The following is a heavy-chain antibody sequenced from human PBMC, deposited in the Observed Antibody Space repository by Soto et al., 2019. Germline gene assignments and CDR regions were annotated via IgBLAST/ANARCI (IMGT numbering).Heavy chain of an antibody. CDR3: ARSFYGVDL. V-gene: IGHV4-30-2*06. CDR2: IYQGGSA. J-gene: IGHJ6*02. Sequence: KASETLSLTCTVSGGSITSGGYAWSWIRQSPGQGLEWIGYIYQGGSAYYNPSLKPRVTIFLDRSKNQFSLNLTSVTAADTAVYYCARSFYGVDLWGQGAPVTVSS. CDR1: GGSITSGGYA.